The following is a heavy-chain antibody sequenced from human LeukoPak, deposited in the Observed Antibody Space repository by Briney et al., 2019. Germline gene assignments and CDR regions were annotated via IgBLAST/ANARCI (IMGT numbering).Heavy chain of an antibody. CDR1: GGSISSYY. V-gene: IGHV4-4*07. Sequence: PSETLSLTCTVSGGSISSYYWSWIRQPAGKGLEWIGRIYTSGSTNYNPSLKSRVTMSVDTSKNPFSLKLSSVTAADTAVYYCARDRLLESQNNWFDPWGQGTLVTVSS. CDR2: IYTSGST. J-gene: IGHJ5*02. CDR3: ARDRLLESQNNWFDP. D-gene: IGHD2-15*01.